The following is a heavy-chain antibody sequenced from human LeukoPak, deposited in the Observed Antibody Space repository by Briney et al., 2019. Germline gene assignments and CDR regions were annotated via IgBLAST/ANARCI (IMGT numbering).Heavy chain of an antibody. CDR3: ARGVTYYYDSSGYFDVFDI. D-gene: IGHD3-22*01. CDR2: ISSSSSTI. J-gene: IGHJ3*02. CDR1: GFTFSSYS. Sequence: PGGSLRLSCAASGFTFSSYSMNWVRQAPGKGLEWVSYISSSSSTIYYADSVKGRFTISRDNAKNSLYLQMNSLRDEDTAVYYCARGVTYYYDSSGYFDVFDIGGKGKMVTVSS. V-gene: IGHV3-48*02.